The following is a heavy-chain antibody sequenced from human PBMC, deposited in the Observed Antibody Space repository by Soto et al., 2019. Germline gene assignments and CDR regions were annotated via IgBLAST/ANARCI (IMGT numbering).Heavy chain of an antibody. Sequence: QVLLVQSGAEVKRPGASVRVSCKASRYTFTSYDIFWVRQSPGQGLEWMGWIKTDSGDTHYAQNFQGRVTMTRDTSISTAYMELNNFLSDDTAVYYCARRSSTYLNEIIYDPWGQGTLVTVSS. V-gene: IGHV1-2*02. CDR2: IKTDSGDT. D-gene: IGHD2-2*01. CDR3: ARRSSTYLNEIIYDP. J-gene: IGHJ5*02. CDR1: RYTFTSYD.